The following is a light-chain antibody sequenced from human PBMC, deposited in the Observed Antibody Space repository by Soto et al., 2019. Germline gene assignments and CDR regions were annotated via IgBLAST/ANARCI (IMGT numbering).Light chain of an antibody. J-gene: IGKJ2*02. CDR3: QQYSHWPMRT. Sequence: IVMTQSPVTLSVSPGEGATLSCRASQSISSNLAWYQQKPGQVPRLLIYGASTRAPGIPARFSGSGSGTDFTLTISSLQSEDFAVYYCQQYSHWPMRTFGQGTKLEIK. V-gene: IGKV3-15*01. CDR2: GAS. CDR1: QSISSN.